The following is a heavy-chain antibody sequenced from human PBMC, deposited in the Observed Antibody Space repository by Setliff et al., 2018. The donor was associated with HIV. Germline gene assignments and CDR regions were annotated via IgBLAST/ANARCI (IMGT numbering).Heavy chain of an antibody. V-gene: IGHV1-69*13. CDR3: AGARGNYYGSGKVYYYYYYMDV. J-gene: IGHJ6*03. CDR1: GGAFSIFA. CDR2: IIPFLGTA. Sequence: SVKVSCKASGGAFSIFAISWVRQAPGQGLEWMGGIIPFLGTANYAQKLQGRVTITADESTSTAYMEMSSLRSEDTAVYYCAGARGNYYGSGKVYYYYYYMDVWGKGTTVTVSS. D-gene: IGHD3-10*01.